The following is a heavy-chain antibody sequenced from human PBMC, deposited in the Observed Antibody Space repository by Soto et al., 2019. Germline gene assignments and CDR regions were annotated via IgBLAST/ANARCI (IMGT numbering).Heavy chain of an antibody. CDR1: GFIFSSYG. J-gene: IGHJ4*02. CDR2: ISYDGSNK. D-gene: IGHD3-9*01. CDR3: ATEYYDILTGYLKSGFDY. V-gene: IGHV3-30*03. Sequence: GGSLRLSCAAYGFIFSSYGMHWVRQAPGKGLEWVAVISYDGSNKYYADSVKGRFTISRDNSKNTLYLQMNSLRAEDTALYYCATEYYDILTGYLKSGFDYWGQGTLVTVSS.